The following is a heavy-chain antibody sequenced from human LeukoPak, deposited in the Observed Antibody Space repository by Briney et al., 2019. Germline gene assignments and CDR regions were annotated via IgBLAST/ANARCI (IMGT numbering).Heavy chain of an antibody. V-gene: IGHV3-23*01. CDR3: AKDGKVDIVATIYFYYYMDV. CDR1: RFSFSSYG. Sequence: GGSLRLSCAASRFSFSSYGMHWVRQAPGKGLEWVSAISGSGGSTYYADSVKGRFTISRDNSKNTLYLQMNSLRAEDTAVYYCAKDGKVDIVATIYFYYYMDVWGKGTTVTISS. CDR2: ISGSGGST. J-gene: IGHJ6*03. D-gene: IGHD5-12*01.